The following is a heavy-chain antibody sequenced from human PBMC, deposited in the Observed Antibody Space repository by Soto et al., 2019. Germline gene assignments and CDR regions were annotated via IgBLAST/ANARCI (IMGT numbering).Heavy chain of an antibody. Sequence: GGSLRLSCAASGFTFSGYGMHWVRQSPGKGLEWVAVISYDGSNKYYADSVKGRFTISRDNSKNTLYLQMNSLRAEDTAVYYCAKDSKRYYGMDVWGQGTTVTVSS. V-gene: IGHV3-30*18. CDR2: ISYDGSNK. CDR1: GFTFSGYG. J-gene: IGHJ6*02. CDR3: AKDSKRYYGMDV.